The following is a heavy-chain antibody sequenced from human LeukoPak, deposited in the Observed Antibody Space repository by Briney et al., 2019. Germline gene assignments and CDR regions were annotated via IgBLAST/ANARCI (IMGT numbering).Heavy chain of an antibody. J-gene: IGHJ4*02. CDR2: IRNDGSNK. Sequence: PGGSLRLSCAASGFIFSSFGMHWVRQAPGMGLEGVAFIRNDGSNKYYADSVRGRFIISRDTSNNTLYLQINSLRREDTAVYYCARVVYERFDHWGQGTLVTVSS. CDR3: ARVVYERFDH. V-gene: IGHV3-30*02. CDR1: GFIFSSFG. D-gene: IGHD3-16*01.